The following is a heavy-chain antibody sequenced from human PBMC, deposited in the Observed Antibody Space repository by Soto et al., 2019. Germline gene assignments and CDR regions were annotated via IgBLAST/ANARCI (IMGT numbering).Heavy chain of an antibody. CDR2: IYSGGST. CDR3: ARHSVESEDSLSSSSFGFDY. D-gene: IGHD6-6*01. J-gene: IGHJ4*02. V-gene: IGHV3-53*01. Sequence: GGSLRLSCAASGFTVSSNYMSWVRQATGKGLEWVSVIYSGGSTYYADSVKGRFTISRDNSKNTLYLQMNSLRAEDTVVYYCARHSVESEDSLSSSSFGFDYWGQGTQVTVSS. CDR1: GFTVSSNY.